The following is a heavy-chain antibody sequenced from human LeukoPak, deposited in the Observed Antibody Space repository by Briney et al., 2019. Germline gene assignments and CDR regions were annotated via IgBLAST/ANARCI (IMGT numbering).Heavy chain of an antibody. Sequence: GSLRLSCAASGFTFSSYAMSWIRQPPGKGLEWIGEINHSGSTNYNPSLKSRVTISVDTSKNQFSLKLSSVTAADTAVYYCARGGSRRPSGYGFAWGQGTLVTVSS. CDR1: GFTFSSYA. V-gene: IGHV4-34*01. J-gene: IGHJ5*02. CDR3: ARGGSRRPSGYGFA. D-gene: IGHD3-22*01. CDR2: INHSGST.